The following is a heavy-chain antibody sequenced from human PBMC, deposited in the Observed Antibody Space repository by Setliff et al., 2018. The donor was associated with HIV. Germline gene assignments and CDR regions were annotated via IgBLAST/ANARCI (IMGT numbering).Heavy chain of an antibody. CDR1: GGSISSSNYY. CDR2: IYYSGST. D-gene: IGHD2-15*01. J-gene: IGHJ5*02. Sequence: TCSVSGGSISSSNYYWGWIRQPPGKGLEWIGSIYYSGSTYYNPSLKSRVTISVDTSKNQFSLKLTSVTAADTAVYYCARDLLDGTTVGVVVVTAPSWFDPWGQGTLVTVSS. V-gene: IGHV4-39*07. CDR3: ARDLLDGTTVGVVVVTAPSWFDP.